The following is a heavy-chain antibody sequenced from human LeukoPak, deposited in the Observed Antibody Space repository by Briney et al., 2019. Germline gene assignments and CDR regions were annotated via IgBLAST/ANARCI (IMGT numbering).Heavy chain of an antibody. V-gene: IGHV3-9*01. CDR1: GVTFDDYA. J-gene: IGHJ4*02. CDR3: AKDSWAYSSGWPHYFDY. D-gene: IGHD6-19*01. CDR2: ISWNSGSI. Sequence: PARSLRLSCAASGVTFDDYAMHWVRQPPGKGLEWVAGISWNSGSIGYADSVKGRFTISRDNAKNSLYLQMNSLRAEDTALYYCAKDSWAYSSGWPHYFDYWGQGTLVTVSS.